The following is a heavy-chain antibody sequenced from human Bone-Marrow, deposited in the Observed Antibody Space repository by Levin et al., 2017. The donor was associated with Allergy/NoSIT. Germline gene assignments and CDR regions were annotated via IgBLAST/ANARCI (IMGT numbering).Heavy chain of an antibody. Sequence: SVKVSCKASGGTFSSYAISWVRQAPGQGLEWMGGIIPIFGTANYAQKFQGRVTITADESTSTAYMELSSLRSEDTAVYYCARDPGEYYYGSGSYPKIYYYGMDVWGQGTTVTVSS. CDR1: GGTFSSYA. CDR3: ARDPGEYYYGSGSYPKIYYYGMDV. V-gene: IGHV1-69*13. CDR2: IIPIFGTA. D-gene: IGHD3-10*01. J-gene: IGHJ6*02.